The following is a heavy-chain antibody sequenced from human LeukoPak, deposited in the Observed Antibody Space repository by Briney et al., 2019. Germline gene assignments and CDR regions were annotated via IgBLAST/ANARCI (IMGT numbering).Heavy chain of an antibody. Sequence: SETLSLTCDVYGGSFSGYYWGWIRQPPGKGLEWIGEINHRGSTNYNPSLKSRVTISVDTSKNQFSLKLTSVTAADAAVYYCARGGIVVATDYWGQGTLVTVSS. V-gene: IGHV4-34*01. CDR1: GGSFSGYY. CDR2: INHRGST. J-gene: IGHJ4*02. D-gene: IGHD6-19*01. CDR3: ARGGIVVATDY.